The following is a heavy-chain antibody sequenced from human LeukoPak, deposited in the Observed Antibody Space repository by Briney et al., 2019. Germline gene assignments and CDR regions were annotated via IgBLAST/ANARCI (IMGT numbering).Heavy chain of an antibody. CDR3: AELGITMIGGV. D-gene: IGHD3-10*02. CDR2: ISSGGSTI. Sequence: GGSLRLSCSASGFTFSSYEMNWVRQAPGKGLEWVSYISSGGSTIYYADSVKGRFTISRDNAKNSLYLQMNSLRAEDTAVYYCAELGITMIGGVWGKGTTVTISS. J-gene: IGHJ6*04. CDR1: GFTFSSYE. V-gene: IGHV3-48*03.